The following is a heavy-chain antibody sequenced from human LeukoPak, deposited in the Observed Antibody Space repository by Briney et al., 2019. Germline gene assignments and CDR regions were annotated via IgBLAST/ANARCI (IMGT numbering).Heavy chain of an antibody. CDR2: MNPNSGNT. D-gene: IGHD3-10*01. V-gene: IGHV1-8*01. CDR3: TRGMIRGVQGP. CDR1: GYTFSDYD. Sequence: ASVKVSCKTSGYTFSDYDINWVRQAAGQGLEWMGWMNPNSGNTGYAQKYQGRVTMTRDTSMRTAYMELSRLRSEDTAVYYCTRGMIRGVQGPWGQGTLVTVSS. J-gene: IGHJ5*02.